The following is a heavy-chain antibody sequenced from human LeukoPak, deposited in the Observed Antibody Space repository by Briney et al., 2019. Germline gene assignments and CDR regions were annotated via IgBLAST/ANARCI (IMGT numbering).Heavy chain of an antibody. D-gene: IGHD6-6*01. V-gene: IGHV3-30*04. CDR2: ISYDGSNK. CDR1: GFTFSSYA. J-gene: IGHJ4*02. Sequence: GGSLRLSCAASGFTFSSYAMHWVRQAPGKGLEWVAVISYDGSNKYYADSVKGRFTISRDNSKNTLYMQMNSLRAEDTAVYYCARDSSSTYYFDYWGQGTLVTVSS. CDR3: ARDSSSTYYFDY.